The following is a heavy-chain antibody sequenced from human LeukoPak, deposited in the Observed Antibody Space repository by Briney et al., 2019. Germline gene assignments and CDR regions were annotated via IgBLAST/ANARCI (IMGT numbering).Heavy chain of an antibody. CDR2: ISYDGSNK. D-gene: IGHD3-10*01. Sequence: GGSLRLSCAASGFTFSSYGMHWVRQAPGKGLEWVAVISYDGSNKYYADSVKGRFTISRDNSKNTLYLQMNSLRAGDTAVYYCAKDAVRGVMRYYFDYWGQGTLVTVSS. CDR3: AKDAVRGVMRYYFDY. CDR1: GFTFSSYG. V-gene: IGHV3-30*18. J-gene: IGHJ4*02.